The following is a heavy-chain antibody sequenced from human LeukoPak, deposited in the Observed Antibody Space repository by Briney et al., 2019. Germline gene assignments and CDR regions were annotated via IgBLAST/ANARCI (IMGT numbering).Heavy chain of an antibody. CDR3: ARDLVPRRYCSGGSCYFFDY. D-gene: IGHD2-15*01. Sequence: GGSLRLSCAASGFTFSSYAMHWVRQAPGKGLEWVAVISYDGSNKYYADSVKGRFTISRDNSKNTLYLQMNSLRAEDTAVYYCARDLVPRRYCSGGSCYFFDYWGQGTLVTVSS. CDR1: GFTFSSYA. CDR2: ISYDGSNK. J-gene: IGHJ4*02. V-gene: IGHV3-30-3*01.